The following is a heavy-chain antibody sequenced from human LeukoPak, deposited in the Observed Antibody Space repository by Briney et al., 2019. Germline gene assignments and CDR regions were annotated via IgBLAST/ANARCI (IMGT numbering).Heavy chain of an antibody. D-gene: IGHD6-13*01. V-gene: IGHV6-1*01. J-gene: IGHJ6*02. CDR2: TYYRSKWYN. CDR1: GDSVSSNSAA. CDR3: ARDPTAGTYYYYHGMDV. Sequence: SQTLSLTCAISGDSVSSNSAAWNWIRQSPSRGLEWLGRTYYRSKWYNDYAVSVKSRITINPDTSKNQFSLQLNSVTPEDTAVYYCARDPTAGTYYYYHGMDVWGQGTTVTVSS.